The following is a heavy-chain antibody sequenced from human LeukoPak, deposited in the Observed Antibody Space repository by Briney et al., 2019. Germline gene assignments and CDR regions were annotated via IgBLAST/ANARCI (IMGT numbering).Heavy chain of an antibody. V-gene: IGHV3-9*01. CDR2: ISWNSGSI. Sequence: GGSLRLSCAASGFTFDDSAMHWVRQAPGKGLEWVSGISWNSGSIGYADSVKGRFTISRDNAKNSLYLQMNSLRAEDTAVYYCGGRYFYYYMDVWGRGTTVTVSS. D-gene: IGHD3-16*01. J-gene: IGHJ6*03. CDR3: GGRYFYYYMDV. CDR1: GFTFDDSA.